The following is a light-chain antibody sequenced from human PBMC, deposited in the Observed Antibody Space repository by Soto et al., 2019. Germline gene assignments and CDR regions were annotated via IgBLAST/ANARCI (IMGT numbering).Light chain of an antibody. V-gene: IGKV3-20*01. J-gene: IGKJ4*01. Sequence: EIVLTQFPGTLSLSPGERATLSCRASQRVRSSYLAWYQQKPGQAPRLLVYGASSRATGIPDRFSGSGSGTDFTLSIRRLEPQDVAVYYCQQYGSSPLTFGGGTKVEIK. CDR3: QQYGSSPLT. CDR2: GAS. CDR1: QRVRSSY.